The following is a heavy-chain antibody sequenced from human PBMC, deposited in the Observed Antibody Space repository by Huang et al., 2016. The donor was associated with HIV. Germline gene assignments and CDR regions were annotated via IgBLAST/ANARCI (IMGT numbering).Heavy chain of an antibody. CDR1: GFTFHDHA. Sequence: EVQLVESGGIWVQPGRSLRVSCAASGFTFHDHAMHWVRQAPGKGLEWVSGISWNRGSIGYADSVKGRFTISRDNAKNSLYLKMNSLRAEDTALYYCAKGGNWNWGAAPFDYWGQGTLVTVSS. V-gene: IGHV3-9*01. CDR2: ISWNRGSI. J-gene: IGHJ4*02. CDR3: AKGGNWNWGAAPFDY. D-gene: IGHD1-7*01.